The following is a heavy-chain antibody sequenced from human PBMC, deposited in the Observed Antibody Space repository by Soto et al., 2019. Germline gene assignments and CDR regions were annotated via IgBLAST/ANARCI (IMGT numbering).Heavy chain of an antibody. CDR1: GGSISSSSYS. J-gene: IGHJ4*02. CDR3: ARRGSGGIALAGTSFDY. CDR2: SYYSGTT. D-gene: IGHD6-19*01. V-gene: IGHV4-39*01. Sequence: QLQLQESAPGLVKPCETLSLTCTVSGGSISSSSYSWGWIGQPPGKGLGWLGNSYYSGTTYYNTSRKSRVTISVDTSKNQFSLKLSSVTAADTAVYYCARRGSGGIALAGTSFDYWGQGTLVTVSS.